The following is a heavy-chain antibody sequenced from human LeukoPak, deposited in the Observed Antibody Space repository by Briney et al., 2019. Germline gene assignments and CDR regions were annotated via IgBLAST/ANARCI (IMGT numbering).Heavy chain of an antibody. CDR2: IYSGGST. V-gene: IGHV3-53*01. CDR3: ARALPKYYDFWSGYYSAWDYYYYGMDV. J-gene: IGHJ6*02. Sequence: GGSLRLSCAASGFTASSNYMSWVRQAPGKGLEWVSVIYSGGSTYYADSVKGRFTISRDNSKNTLYLQMNSLRAEDTAVYYCARALPKYYDFWSGYYSAWDYYYYGMDVWGQGTTVTVSS. CDR1: GFTASSNY. D-gene: IGHD3-3*01.